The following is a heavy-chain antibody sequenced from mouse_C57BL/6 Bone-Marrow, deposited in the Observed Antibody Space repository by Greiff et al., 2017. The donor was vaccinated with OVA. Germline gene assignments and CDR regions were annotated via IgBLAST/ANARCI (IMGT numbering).Heavy chain of an antibody. CDR1: GYTFTGYW. CDR3: AQFRSCYYAMDY. CDR2: IVPGSGGT. J-gene: IGHJ4*01. Sequence: QVQLQQSGAELMKPGASVKLSCKATGYTFTGYWIEWVKQRPGHGLEWIGEIVPGSGGTNYNEKFKGKATLTADTSSNTAYMQLSSLTTEDSGIYYCAQFRSCYYAMDYWGQGTSVTVSS. V-gene: IGHV1-9*01.